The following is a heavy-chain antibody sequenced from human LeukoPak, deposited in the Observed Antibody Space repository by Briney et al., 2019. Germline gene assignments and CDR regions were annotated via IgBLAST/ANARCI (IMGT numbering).Heavy chain of an antibody. CDR2: IYYSGST. Sequence: PSETLSLTCAHSGASVSSGSYYCAWIRQPPGKGLEWIGSIYYSGSTYYNPSLKSRVTISVDTSNNQFSLKLSSVTAADTAMYHCARDSPHGDYAFWGQETLVTVSS. D-gene: IGHD4-17*01. V-gene: IGHV4-39*01. J-gene: IGHJ4*02. CDR1: GASVSSGSYY. CDR3: ARDSPHGDYAF.